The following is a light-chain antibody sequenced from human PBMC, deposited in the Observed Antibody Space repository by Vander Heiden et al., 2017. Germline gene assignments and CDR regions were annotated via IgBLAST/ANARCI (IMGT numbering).Light chain of an antibody. Sequence: EIALTQSPATLSLSPGERATLSSRASQSVGGNLAWYQQKPGQAPRLLIYDASTRATGIPGRFIGSGSGTDFTLTISSLEPEDFAVYYCQQWSNWPPITFGQGTRLEIK. J-gene: IGKJ5*01. CDR2: DAS. CDR1: QSVGGN. V-gene: IGKV3-11*01. CDR3: QQWSNWPPIT.